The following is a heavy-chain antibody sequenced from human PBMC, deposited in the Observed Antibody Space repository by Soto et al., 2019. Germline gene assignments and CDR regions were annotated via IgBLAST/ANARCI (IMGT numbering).Heavy chain of an antibody. V-gene: IGHV3-33*01. D-gene: IGHD3-22*01. J-gene: IGHJ6*02. CDR3: ARDGLYYYDSSGYSYGMDV. CDR1: GFTFSSYG. CDR2: IWYDGSNK. Sequence: QVQLVESGGGVVQPGRSLRLSCAASGFTFSSYGMHWVRQAPGKGLEWVAVIWYDGSNKYYADSVKGRFTISRDNSKNTLNLQMNSLRAEDTAVYYCARDGLYYYDSSGYSYGMDVWGQGTTVTVSS.